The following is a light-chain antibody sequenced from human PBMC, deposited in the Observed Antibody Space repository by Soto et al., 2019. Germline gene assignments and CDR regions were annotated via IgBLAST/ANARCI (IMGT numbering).Light chain of an antibody. CDR3: QKYNSAPLT. CDR1: QGIGVY. J-gene: IGKJ4*01. V-gene: IGKV1-27*01. Sequence: DIQMTQSPSSLSASLGDRVTITCRASQGIGVYLAWFQQKPGKVPELLIYAASALQSGVPSRFSGSGSGTDFTLTISCLQPEDIATYYCQKYNSAPLTFGGGTKVEIK. CDR2: AAS.